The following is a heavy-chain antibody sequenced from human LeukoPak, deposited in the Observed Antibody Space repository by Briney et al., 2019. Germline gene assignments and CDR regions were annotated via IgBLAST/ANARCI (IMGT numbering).Heavy chain of an antibody. CDR1: GYSFTSYW. V-gene: IGHV5-51*01. Sequence: PGESLKISCKGSGYSFTSYWIGWVRQMPGKGLEWMGIIYPGDSDTRYSPSFQGQVTISADKSISTAYLQWSSLKASDTAMYYCARGYCSGGSCIAFDPWGQGTLVTVSS. CDR2: IYPGDSDT. D-gene: IGHD2-15*01. CDR3: ARGYCSGGSCIAFDP. J-gene: IGHJ5*02.